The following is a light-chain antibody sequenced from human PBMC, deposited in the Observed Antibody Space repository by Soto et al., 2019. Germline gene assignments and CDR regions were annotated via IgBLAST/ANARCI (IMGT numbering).Light chain of an antibody. J-gene: IGKJ5*01. CDR3: QQYNNWPPIT. Sequence: EIVLTQSPSTLSLSPGERATLSCRASQSVSSSYLAWYQQKPGQDPTLLMYGAASRATGIPDRFSGSGSGTEFTLTISSLQSEDFAVYYCQQYNNWPPITFGQGTRLEIK. V-gene: IGKV3-20*01. CDR2: GAA. CDR1: QSVSSSY.